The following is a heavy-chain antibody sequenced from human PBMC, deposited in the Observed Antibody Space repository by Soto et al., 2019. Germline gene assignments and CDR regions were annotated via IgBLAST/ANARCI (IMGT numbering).Heavy chain of an antibody. Sequence: LSLTCTVSGGYISSRSYYWGWIRQPPGKGLEWIGSIYYSGSTYYNPSLKSRVTISVDTSKNQFSLKLSSVTAADTAVYYCARGGGRWFDPWGQGTLVTVSS. V-gene: IGHV4-39*01. CDR1: GGYISSRSYY. D-gene: IGHD3-16*01. CDR2: IYYSGST. CDR3: ARGGGRWFDP. J-gene: IGHJ5*02.